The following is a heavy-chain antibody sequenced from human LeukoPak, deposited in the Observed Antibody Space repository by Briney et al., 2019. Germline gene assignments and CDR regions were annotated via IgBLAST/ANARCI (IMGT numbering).Heavy chain of an antibody. Sequence: GASVKVSCKASGYTFTSYAMHWVRQAPGQRLEWMGWISAYNGNTNYAQKLQGRVTMTTDTSTSTAYMELRSLRSDDTAVYYCARVVAWAADYYFDYWGQGTLVTVSS. V-gene: IGHV1-18*01. CDR3: ARVVAWAADYYFDY. D-gene: IGHD2-15*01. CDR2: ISAYNGNT. CDR1: GYTFTSYA. J-gene: IGHJ4*02.